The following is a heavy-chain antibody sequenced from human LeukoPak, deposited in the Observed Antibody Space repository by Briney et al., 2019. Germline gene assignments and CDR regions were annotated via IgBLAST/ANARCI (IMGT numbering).Heavy chain of an antibody. Sequence: SETLSLTCTVSGGSISSYYWSWIRQPPGKGLEWIGYIYYSGSTNYNPSLKSRVTISVDTSKNQFSLKLSSVTAADTAVCYCARDRSYGYPTYFDYWGQGTLVTVSS. J-gene: IGHJ4*02. CDR1: GGSISSYY. CDR2: IYYSGST. D-gene: IGHD5-18*01. V-gene: IGHV4-59*01. CDR3: ARDRSYGYPTYFDY.